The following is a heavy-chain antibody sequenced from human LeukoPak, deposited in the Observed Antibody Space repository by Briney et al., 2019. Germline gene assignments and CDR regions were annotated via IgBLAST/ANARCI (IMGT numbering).Heavy chain of an antibody. CDR1: GGSISSSAYH. D-gene: IGHD3-22*01. V-gene: IGHV4-39*07. CDR3: ARVGTSAYYYDSSGYPTRLNFDY. Sequence: SETLSLTCTVSGGSISSSAYHWGWIRQPPGKGLEWIGSIYYSGSTYYNPSLKSRVTISVDTSKNQFSLKLSSVTAADTAVYYCARVGTSAYYYDSSGYPTRLNFDYWGQGTLVTVSS. J-gene: IGHJ4*02. CDR2: IYYSGST.